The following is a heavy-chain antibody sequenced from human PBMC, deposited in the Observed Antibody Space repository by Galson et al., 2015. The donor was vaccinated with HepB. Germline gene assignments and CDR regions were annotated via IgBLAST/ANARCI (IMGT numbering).Heavy chain of an antibody. CDR3: ARGLYSSAWSLDS. Sequence: SVKVSCKASGYPFTSYDIHWVRQPPGQGLEWMGVINLSGDFTNYTQTFQGRVTMTTDRSTTTVYMELSSLRSEDTALCFRARGLYSSAWSLDSWGQGTLVTVSS. CDR1: GYPFTSYD. D-gene: IGHD6-19*01. CDR2: INLSGDFT. J-gene: IGHJ4*02. V-gene: IGHV1-46*01.